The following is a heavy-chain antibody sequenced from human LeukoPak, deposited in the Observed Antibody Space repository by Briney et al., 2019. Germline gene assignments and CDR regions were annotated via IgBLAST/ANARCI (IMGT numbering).Heavy chain of an antibody. D-gene: IGHD3-10*01. Sequence: SVKVSCKASGGTFSSYAISWVRQAPGQGLEWMGRIIPILGIANYAQKFQGRVTITADKSTSTAYMELSSLRSEDTAVYYCARSSSISYYYGSGSYGPSDYWGQGTLVTVSS. V-gene: IGHV1-69*04. CDR1: GGTFSSYA. J-gene: IGHJ4*02. CDR2: IIPILGIA. CDR3: ARSSSISYYYGSGSYGPSDY.